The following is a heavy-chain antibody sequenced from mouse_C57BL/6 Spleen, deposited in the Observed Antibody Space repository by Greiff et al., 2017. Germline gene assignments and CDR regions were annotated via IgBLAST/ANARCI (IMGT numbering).Heavy chain of an antibody. V-gene: IGHV1-54*01. CDR3: ARWGDY. CDR1: GYAFTNYL. Sequence: QVQLQQSGAELVRPGTSVKVSCKASGYAFTNYLIEWVKQRPGQGLEWIGVINPGSGGTNYNEKFKGKATLTADKSSSTAYMQLSSLTSEDSAVYLCARWGDYWGQGTSVTVSS. J-gene: IGHJ4*01. CDR2: INPGSGGT.